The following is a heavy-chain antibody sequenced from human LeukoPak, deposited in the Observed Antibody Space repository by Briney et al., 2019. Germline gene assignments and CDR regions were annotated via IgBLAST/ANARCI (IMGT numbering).Heavy chain of an antibody. CDR3: AISGVGTTKEVDY. Sequence: ASVKVSCKASGGTFSSYAISWVRQAPGQGLEWMGRIIPMFGTANYAQKFQGRVTITTDESTSTAYMELSSLRSEDTAVYYCAISGVGTTKEVDYWSQGTLVTVSS. D-gene: IGHD4-17*01. J-gene: IGHJ4*02. CDR2: IIPMFGTA. V-gene: IGHV1-69*05. CDR1: GGTFSSYA.